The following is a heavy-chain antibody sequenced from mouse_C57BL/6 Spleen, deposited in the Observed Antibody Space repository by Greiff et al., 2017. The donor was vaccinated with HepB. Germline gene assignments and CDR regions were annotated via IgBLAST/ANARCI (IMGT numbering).Heavy chain of an antibody. D-gene: IGHD2-1*01. CDR3: ARGSYYGNYRAMDY. CDR1: GFTFSDYY. J-gene: IGHJ4*01. V-gene: IGHV5-16*01. CDR2: INYDGSST. Sequence: EVKLVESEGGLVQPGSSMKLSCTASGFTFSDYYMAWVRQVPEKGLEWVANINYDGSSTYYLDSLKSRFILSRDNAKNILYLQMSSLKSEDTATYYCARGSYYGNYRAMDYWGQGTSVTVSS.